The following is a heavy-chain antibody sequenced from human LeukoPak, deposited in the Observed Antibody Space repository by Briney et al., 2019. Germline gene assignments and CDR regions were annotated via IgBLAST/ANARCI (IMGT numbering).Heavy chain of an antibody. Sequence: PSETLSLTCAVYGGSFSGYYWSWIRQPPGKGLEWIGYIYYSGSTYYNPSLKSRVTISVDTSKNQFSLKLSSVTAADTAVYYCARDSTSSWLEYYYGMDVWGQGTTVTVSS. CDR2: IYYSGST. V-gene: IGHV4-34*09. J-gene: IGHJ6*02. CDR1: GGSFSGYY. CDR3: ARDSTSSWLEYYYGMDV. D-gene: IGHD6-13*01.